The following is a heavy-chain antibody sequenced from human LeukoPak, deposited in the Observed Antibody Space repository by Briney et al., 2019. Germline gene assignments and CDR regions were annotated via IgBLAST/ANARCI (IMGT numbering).Heavy chain of an antibody. Sequence: SVKVSCKASGGTFSSYAISWVRQAPGQGLEWMGGIIPIFGTANYAQKFQGRVTITTDESTSTAYMELSSLRSEDTAVYYCASNTNYYYYYMDVWGKGTTVTVSS. V-gene: IGHV1-69*05. CDR1: GGTFSSYA. CDR2: IIPIFGTA. D-gene: IGHD1-26*01. J-gene: IGHJ6*03. CDR3: ASNTNYYYYYMDV.